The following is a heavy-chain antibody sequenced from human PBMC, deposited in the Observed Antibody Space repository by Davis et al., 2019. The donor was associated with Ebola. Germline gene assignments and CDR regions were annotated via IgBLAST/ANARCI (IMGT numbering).Heavy chain of an antibody. D-gene: IGHD6-6*01. V-gene: IGHV3-23*01. CDR1: GFTFSSYA. Sequence: GESLKISCAASGFTFSSYAMSWVRQAPGKGLEWVSAVSGIGGSTYYADSVKGRFTISRDNSRNTLFLQMNSLRAEDTAVYYCAKGGGTSSSDFRRTWGQGTLVTVSS. CDR2: VSGIGGST. CDR3: AKGGGTSSSDFRRT. J-gene: IGHJ5*02.